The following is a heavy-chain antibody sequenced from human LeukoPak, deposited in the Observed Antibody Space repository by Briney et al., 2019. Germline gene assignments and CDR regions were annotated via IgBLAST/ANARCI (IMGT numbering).Heavy chain of an antibody. V-gene: IGHV3-74*03. CDR2: ISDDGSIT. Sequence: GGSLRLSCAASGFTFSRDWMHWVRQAPGKGLVWVSRISDDGSITTYADSVQGRFTISRDNAKNTLYLQMSSLRAEDTAVYYCAREYHGGNPGWGQGTLVTVSS. CDR1: GFTFSRDW. D-gene: IGHD4-23*01. J-gene: IGHJ4*02. CDR3: AREYHGGNPG.